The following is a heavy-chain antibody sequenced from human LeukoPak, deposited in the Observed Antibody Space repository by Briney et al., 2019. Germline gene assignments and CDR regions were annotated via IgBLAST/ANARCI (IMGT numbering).Heavy chain of an antibody. J-gene: IGHJ4*01. D-gene: IGHD3-22*01. CDR1: GFTFSDYS. Sequence: GGSLRLSCQASGFTFSDYSMEWVRQAPGKGLEWISYISRTSTTIYYAGSVKGRFTTSRDNAKNSLYLQMNSLRAEDTAVYYFARDIYYSDSSGGIDYWGQGTLVTVSS. CDR3: ARDIYYSDSSGGIDY. V-gene: IGHV3-48*04. CDR2: ISRTSTTI.